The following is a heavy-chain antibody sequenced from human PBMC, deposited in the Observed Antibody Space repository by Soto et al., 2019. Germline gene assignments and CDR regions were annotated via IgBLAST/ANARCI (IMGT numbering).Heavy chain of an antibody. Sequence: QVQLQQWGAGLLKPSETLSLTCTVNGGSLTGYYWSWIRQPPGKGLEWIGEVKDGGSTNYSPSLRGRVSISADTSKSHFSLRLNSLTAADTAVYFCARGQEGIVATHWDQGALVTVSS. J-gene: IGHJ4*02. CDR2: VKDGGST. D-gene: IGHD5-12*01. V-gene: IGHV4-34*01. CDR3: ARGQEGIVATH. CDR1: GGSLTGYY.